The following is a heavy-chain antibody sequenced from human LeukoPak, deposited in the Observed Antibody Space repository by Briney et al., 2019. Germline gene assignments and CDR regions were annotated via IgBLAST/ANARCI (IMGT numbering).Heavy chain of an antibody. J-gene: IGHJ6*02. CDR1: GFAFSRYS. Sequence: GGSLRLSCVVSGFAFSRYSMHWVRQAPGKGLEWLAVISYDTVNKYYLESEKGRLSISRDNSKDTLYLQMNGLRPEDTAVYYCARGSYCSGGSCYDYSYYGMDVWGQGTTVTVS. CDR3: ARGSYCSGGSCYDYSYYGMDV. CDR2: ISYDTVNK. V-gene: IGHV3-30-3*01. D-gene: IGHD2-15*01.